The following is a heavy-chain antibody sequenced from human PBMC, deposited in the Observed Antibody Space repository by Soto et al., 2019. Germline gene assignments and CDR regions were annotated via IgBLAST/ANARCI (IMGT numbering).Heavy chain of an antibody. D-gene: IGHD2-15*01. Sequence: TLSLTCTVSGGSISSSSYYWGWIRQPPGKGLEWIGSIYYSGSTYYNPSLKSRVTISVDTSKNQFSLKLSSVTAADTAVYYCARGNCSGGSCYSAVWFDPWGQGTLVTVSS. CDR2: IYYSGST. V-gene: IGHV4-39*01. CDR1: GGSISSSSYY. CDR3: ARGNCSGGSCYSAVWFDP. J-gene: IGHJ5*02.